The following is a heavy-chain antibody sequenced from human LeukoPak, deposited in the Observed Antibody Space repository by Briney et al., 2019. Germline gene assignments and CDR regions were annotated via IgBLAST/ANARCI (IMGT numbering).Heavy chain of an antibody. D-gene: IGHD2-2*01. CDR3: ARDSDIVVVPAAMEAHY. CDR2: INPNSGGT. Sequence: GASVKVSCKASGYTFTGYYMHWVRQAPGQGLEWMGWINPNSGGTNYAQKFQGRVTMTRDTSISTAYMELSRLRSDDTAVYYCARDSDIVVVPAAMEAHYWGQGTLVTVSS. J-gene: IGHJ4*02. CDR1: GYTFTGYY. V-gene: IGHV1-2*02.